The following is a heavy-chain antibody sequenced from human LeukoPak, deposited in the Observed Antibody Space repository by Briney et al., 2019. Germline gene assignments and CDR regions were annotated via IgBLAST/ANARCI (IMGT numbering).Heavy chain of an antibody. D-gene: IGHD3-10*01. CDR3: ATHYYYGSGSYSAATY. Sequence: GESLKISCKGSGYSFTSYWIGWVRQMPGKGLEWMGIIYPGDSDTRYSPSFQGQVTISADESISTAYLQWSSLKASDTAMYYCATHYYYGSGSYSAATYWGQGTLVTVSS. V-gene: IGHV5-51*01. J-gene: IGHJ4*02. CDR1: GYSFTSYW. CDR2: IYPGDSDT.